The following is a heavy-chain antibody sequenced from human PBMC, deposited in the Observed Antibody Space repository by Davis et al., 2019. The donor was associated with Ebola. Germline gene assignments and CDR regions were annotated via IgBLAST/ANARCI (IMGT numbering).Heavy chain of an antibody. V-gene: IGHV3-53*01. CDR3: ARDWSYHHYYGMDV. CDR1: GFTVSSKY. CDR2: IYSGGST. D-gene: IGHD3-3*01. Sequence: GESLKISCAASGFTVSSKYMSWVRQAPGKGLEWVSVIYSGGSTFYADSVKGRFTISRDNAKNSLYLQMNSLRAEDTAVYYCARDWSYHHYYGMDVWGKGTTVTVSS. J-gene: IGHJ6*04.